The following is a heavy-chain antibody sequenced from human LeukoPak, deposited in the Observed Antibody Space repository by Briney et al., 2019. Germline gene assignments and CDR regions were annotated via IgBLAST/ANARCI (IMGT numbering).Heavy chain of an antibody. V-gene: IGHV3-21*01. D-gene: IGHD5-12*01. CDR2: ISSSSSYI. CDR3: ARDKVPISGYGELNDAFDI. CDR1: GFTFSSYS. J-gene: IGHJ3*02. Sequence: GGSLRLSCVASGFTFSSYSMDWVRQAPGKGLEWVSSISSSSSYIYYADSVKGRFTISRDNAKNSLYLQMNSLRAEDTAVYYCARDKVPISGYGELNDAFDIWGQGTMVTVSS.